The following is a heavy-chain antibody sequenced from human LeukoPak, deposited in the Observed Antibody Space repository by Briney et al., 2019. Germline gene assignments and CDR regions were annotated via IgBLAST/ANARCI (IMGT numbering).Heavy chain of an antibody. Sequence: PGGSLRLSCEASGFTFGSHAMYWVRQPPGKGLEWVAGIFGSGGSPHYADSVKGRFAISRDNSRNTVYLQINSLRADDTAVYYCGKTTVGYSSGQKPAWPVDYWGQGTLVTVSS. V-gene: IGHV3-23*01. CDR3: GKTTVGYSSGQKPAWPVDY. D-gene: IGHD5-18*01. CDR1: GFTFGSHA. J-gene: IGHJ4*02. CDR2: IFGSGGSP.